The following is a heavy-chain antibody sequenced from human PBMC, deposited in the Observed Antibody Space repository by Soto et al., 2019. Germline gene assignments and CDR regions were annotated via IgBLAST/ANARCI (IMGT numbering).Heavy chain of an antibody. J-gene: IGHJ4*02. CDR2: INHSGST. V-gene: IGHV4-34*01. D-gene: IGHD3-22*01. Sequence: SETLSLTCAVYGGSFSGYYWSWIRQPPGKGLEWIGEINHSGSTNYNPSLKSRVTISVDTSKNQFSLKLSSVTAADTAVYYCARVRAYYYDSSGYYLDDWGQGTLVT. CDR3: ARVRAYYYDSSGYYLDD. CDR1: GGSFSGYY.